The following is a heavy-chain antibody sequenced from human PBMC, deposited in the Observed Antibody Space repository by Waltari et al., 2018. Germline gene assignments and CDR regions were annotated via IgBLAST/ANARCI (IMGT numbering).Heavy chain of an antibody. J-gene: IGHJ4*02. CDR2: TYYRSKWYN. D-gene: IGHD1-7*01. CDR1: GDSVSSNSAA. CDR3: AREGADWKYGFWYFDY. Sequence: QVHLQQSGPGLVKPSQTLSLTCDISGDSVSSNSAAWNWIRQSPSRGLEWLGRTYYRSKWYNDDAISVRSRISINPDTAKNQFSLQLNFVTPDDTSVYYWAREGADWKYGFWYFDYWGQGTLVTVSS. V-gene: IGHV6-1*01.